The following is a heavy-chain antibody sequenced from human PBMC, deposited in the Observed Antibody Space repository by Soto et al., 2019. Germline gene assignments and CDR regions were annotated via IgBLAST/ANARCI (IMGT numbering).Heavy chain of an antibody. D-gene: IGHD2-21*02. CDR1: GFTFSSYA. CDR2: ISVRGDGR. Sequence: EVQLLESGGGLVQPGGSLRLSCATSGFTFSSYAMSWVRQAPVKGLEWCSGISVRGDGRYDADSVKGRFTISRDNSKSPLYLQMNSLRAEDTAVYYCATIFRYGDPEYWGQGVLVTVSS. V-gene: IGHV3-23*01. J-gene: IGHJ4*02. CDR3: ATIFRYGDPEY.